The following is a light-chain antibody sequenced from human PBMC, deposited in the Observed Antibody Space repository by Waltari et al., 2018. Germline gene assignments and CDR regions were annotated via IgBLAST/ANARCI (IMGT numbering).Light chain of an antibody. Sequence: EVVLTQSPGTLSLSPGERATLSCGASRRVSGDYLAWYQQKPGQAPRPLIHSSSSRATGVPDRFSGSGSGTDFTLTISRLEPEDFAVYYCHQYGNSPFTFGPGTKVDIK. CDR3: HQYGNSPFT. CDR2: SSS. V-gene: IGKV3-20*01. CDR1: RRVSGDY. J-gene: IGKJ3*01.